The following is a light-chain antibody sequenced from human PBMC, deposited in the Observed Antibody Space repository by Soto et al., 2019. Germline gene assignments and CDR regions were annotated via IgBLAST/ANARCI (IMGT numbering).Light chain of an antibody. CDR2: GAS. CDR1: QSVSSSY. V-gene: IGKV3-20*01. J-gene: IGKJ1*01. Sequence: EIVLTPSPYTLSLPPGESAPLSCRASQSVSSSYLAWYQQKPGQAPRLLIYGASSRATGIPDRFSGSGSGTDFTLTISRLEPEDFAVYYCQQYGSSPWTFGQGTKVDI. CDR3: QQYGSSPWT.